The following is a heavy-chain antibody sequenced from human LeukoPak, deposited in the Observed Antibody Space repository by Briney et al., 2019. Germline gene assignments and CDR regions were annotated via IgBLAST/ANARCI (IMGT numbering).Heavy chain of an antibody. CDR2: INHSGST. CDR3: ARGPINYSVGVTAAMLRGWFDP. D-gene: IGHD2-2*01. Sequence: SETLSLTCAVYGGSFSGYYWSWIRQPPGKGLEWIGEINHSGSTNYNPSLKSRVTISVDTSKNQFSLKLSSVTAADTAVYYCARGPINYSVGVTAAMLRGWFDPWGQGTLVTVSS. V-gene: IGHV4-34*01. J-gene: IGHJ5*02. CDR1: GGSFSGYY.